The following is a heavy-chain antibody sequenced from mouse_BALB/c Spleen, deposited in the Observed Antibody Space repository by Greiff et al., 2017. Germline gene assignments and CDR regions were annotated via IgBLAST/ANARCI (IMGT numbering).Heavy chain of an antibody. V-gene: IGHV5-4*02. CDR3: ARDRVPYYYGSRYFDV. D-gene: IGHD1-1*01. CDR2: ISDGGSYT. CDR1: GFTFSDYY. J-gene: IGHJ1*01. Sequence: EGQLQESGGGLVKPGGSLKLSCAASGFTFSDYYMYWVRQTPEKRLEWVATISDGGSYTYYPDSVKGRFTISRDNAKNNLYLQMSSLKSEDTAMYYCARDRVPYYYGSRYFDVWGAGTTVTVSS.